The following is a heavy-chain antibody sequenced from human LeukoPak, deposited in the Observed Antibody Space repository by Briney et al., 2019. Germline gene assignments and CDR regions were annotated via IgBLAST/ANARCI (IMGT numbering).Heavy chain of an antibody. CDR1: GFTFSSYW. Sequence: GGSLRLPCAASGFTFSSYWMNWVRQAPGKGLEWVAVISYDGSNKYYADSVKGRFTISRDNSKNTLYLQMNSLRAEDTAVYYCERGDYWGQGTLVTVSS. CDR3: ERGDY. J-gene: IGHJ4*02. D-gene: IGHD1-26*01. CDR2: ISYDGSNK. V-gene: IGHV3-30*03.